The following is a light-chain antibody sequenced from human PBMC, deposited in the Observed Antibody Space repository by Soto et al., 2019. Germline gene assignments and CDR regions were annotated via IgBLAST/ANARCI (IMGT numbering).Light chain of an antibody. J-gene: IGKJ1*01. CDR3: QQYGSSPWT. CDR2: GAS. Sequence: EIVLTQSPGTLSLSPGERATLSCRASQSVSSNNLAWYQQKPGQAPRPLIYGASSRATGIPDRFSGSGAGTDFTLTISRLEPEDFAVYYCQQYGSSPWTFGQGTKVDIK. V-gene: IGKV3-20*01. CDR1: QSVSSNN.